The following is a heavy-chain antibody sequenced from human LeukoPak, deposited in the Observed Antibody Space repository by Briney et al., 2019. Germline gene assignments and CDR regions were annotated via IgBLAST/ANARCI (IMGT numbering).Heavy chain of an antibody. CDR3: GGQFKWFDP. V-gene: IGHV4-30-2*01. CDR1: GDSISSGGYS. Sequence: SQTLSLTCAVSGDSISSGGYSWRWIRQPPGKGLEWIGYIYHGGSAYYDPSLKSRVNISVDKSKNQFSLELSSVTAADTAVYYSGGQFKWFDPWGQGTLVTVSS. D-gene: IGHD5-24*01. J-gene: IGHJ5*02. CDR2: IYHGGSA.